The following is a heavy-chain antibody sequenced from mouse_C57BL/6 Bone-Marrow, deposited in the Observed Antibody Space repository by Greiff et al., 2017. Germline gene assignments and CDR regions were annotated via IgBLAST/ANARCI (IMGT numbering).Heavy chain of an antibody. CDR3: AREGIYYGYDVVFAY. D-gene: IGHD2-2*01. V-gene: IGHV1-59*01. CDR1: GYTFTSYW. CDR2: IDPSDSYT. J-gene: IGHJ3*01. Sequence: QVHVKQPGAELVRPGTSVKLSCKASGYTFTSYWMHWVKQRPGQGLEWIGVIDPSDSYTNYNQKFKGKATLTVDTSSSTAYMQLSSLTSEDSAVYYCAREGIYYGYDVVFAYWGQGTLVTVSA.